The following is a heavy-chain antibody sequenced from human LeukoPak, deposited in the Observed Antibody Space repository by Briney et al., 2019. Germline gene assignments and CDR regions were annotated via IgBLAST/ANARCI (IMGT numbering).Heavy chain of an antibody. CDR2: ISSSSSYI. V-gene: IGHV3-21*01. Sequence: PGGSLRLSCAASGFTFSSYSMNWVRQAPGKGLEWVSSISSSSSYIYYADSVKGRFTISRDNAKNSLYLQMNSLRAEDTAVYYCARDQCSTSCSDFDYWGQGTLVTVSS. CDR1: GFTFSSYS. J-gene: IGHJ4*02. D-gene: IGHD2-2*01. CDR3: ARDQCSTSCSDFDY.